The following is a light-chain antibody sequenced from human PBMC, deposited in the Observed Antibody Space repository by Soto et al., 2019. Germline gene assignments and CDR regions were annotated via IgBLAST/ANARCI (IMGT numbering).Light chain of an antibody. CDR1: SSDVGGYNY. CDR3: SSYGGSNNWLD. J-gene: IGLJ1*01. Sequence: QSALTQPPSASGSPGQSVTISCTGTSSDVGGYNYVSWYQQHPGKAPKLMIYEVSKRPSGVPDRFSGSKSGNTASLTVSGLQAEDEADYYCSSYGGSNNWLDFGTGTKVTVL. V-gene: IGLV2-8*01. CDR2: EVS.